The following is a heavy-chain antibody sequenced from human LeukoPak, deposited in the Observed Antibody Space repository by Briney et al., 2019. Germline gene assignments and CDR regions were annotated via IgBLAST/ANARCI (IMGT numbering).Heavy chain of an antibody. D-gene: IGHD6-13*01. CDR1: GYTFTSYY. J-gene: IGHJ4*02. Sequence: ASVKVSCKASGYTFTSYYMHWVRQATGQGLEWMGWMNPNSGNTGYAQKFQGRVTMTRNASISTAYMELSSLRSEDTAVYYCARVAGRSYSTRYYFGYWGQGTLVTVSS. CDR3: ARVAGRSYSTRYYFGY. V-gene: IGHV1-8*02. CDR2: MNPNSGNT.